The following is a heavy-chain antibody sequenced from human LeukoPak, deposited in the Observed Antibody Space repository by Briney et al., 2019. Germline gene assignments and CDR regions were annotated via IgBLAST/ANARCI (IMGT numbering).Heavy chain of an antibody. V-gene: IGHV4-4*02. CDR2: IYHSGST. D-gene: IGHD1-26*01. CDR3: ARVNGDVGATIHWFDP. Sequence: SETLSLTCAVSGGSISSSYWWSWIRQPPGKGLEWIGEIYHSGSTNYNLSLKSRVTISVDKSKNQFSLKLNSVTAADTAVYYCARVNGDVGATIHWFDPWGQGTLVTVSS. J-gene: IGHJ5*02. CDR1: GGSISSSYW.